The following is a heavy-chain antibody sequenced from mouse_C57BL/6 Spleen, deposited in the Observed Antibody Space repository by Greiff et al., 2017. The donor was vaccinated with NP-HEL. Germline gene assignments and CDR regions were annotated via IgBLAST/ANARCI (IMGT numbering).Heavy chain of an antibody. CDR1: GYTFTDYY. Sequence: VKLVESGAELVRPGASVKLSCKASGYTFTDYYINWVKQRPGQGLEWIARIYPGSGNTYYNEKFKGKATLTAEKSSSTAYMQLSSLTSEDSAVYFCARYGSSYYVDYWGQGTTLTVSS. J-gene: IGHJ2*01. CDR2: IYPGSGNT. V-gene: IGHV1-76*01. D-gene: IGHD1-1*01. CDR3: ARYGSSYYVDY.